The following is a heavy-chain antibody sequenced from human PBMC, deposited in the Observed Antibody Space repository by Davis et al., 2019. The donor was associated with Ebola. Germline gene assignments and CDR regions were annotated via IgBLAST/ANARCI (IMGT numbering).Heavy chain of an antibody. V-gene: IGHV3-48*02. D-gene: IGHD5-18*01. CDR1: GFTFSSYS. J-gene: IGHJ6*02. CDR2: ISSSSSTI. CDR3: ARGVGDTAMVYYYYGMDV. Sequence: GGSLRLSCAASGFTFSSYSMNWVRQAPGKGLEWVSYISSSSSTIYYADSVKGRFTISRDNAKNSLYLQMNSLRDEDTAVYYCARGVGDTAMVYYYYGMDVWGQGTTVTVSS.